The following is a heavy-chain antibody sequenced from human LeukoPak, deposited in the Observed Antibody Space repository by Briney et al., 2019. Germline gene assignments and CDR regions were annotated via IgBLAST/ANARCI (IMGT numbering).Heavy chain of an antibody. V-gene: IGHV1-18*01. D-gene: IGHD2-2*01. CDR2: ISAYNGNR. CDR1: GYTFTSYG. J-gene: IGHJ4*02. CDR3: AIFGVVVPAATYY. Sequence: ASVKVSCKASGYTFTSYGISWVRQAPGQGLEGMGWISAYNGNRNYAQKLQGRVTMTTHTSTSTAYMELRSLRSDDTAVYYCAIFGVVVPAATYYWGQGTPVTVSS.